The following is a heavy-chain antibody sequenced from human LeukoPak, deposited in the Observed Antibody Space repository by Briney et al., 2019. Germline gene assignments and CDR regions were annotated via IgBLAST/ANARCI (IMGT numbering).Heavy chain of an antibody. V-gene: IGHV1-18*01. CDR3: AREWNSPTTYYYYYGMDV. Sequence: GASVKVSCKASGYTFTSYGISWVPQAPGQGLEWMGWISAYNGNTNYAQKLQGRVTMTTDTSTSTAYMELRSLRSDDTAVYYCAREWNSPTTYYYYYGMDVWGQGTTVTVSS. J-gene: IGHJ6*02. CDR2: ISAYNGNT. D-gene: IGHD1-1*01. CDR1: GYTFTSYG.